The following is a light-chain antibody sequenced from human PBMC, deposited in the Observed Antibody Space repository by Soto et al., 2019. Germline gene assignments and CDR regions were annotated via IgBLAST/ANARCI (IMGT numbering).Light chain of an antibody. CDR1: SSNIGAGYE. Sequence: QSVLTQPPSVSAAPGQRVTISCTGSSSNIGAGYEAHWYQQVPGTAPKLLIYENNNRPSGVPDRFSGSKSGTSASLAITGLQAEDEAEYYCQSYDSSLSGYVFGTGTKVTFL. V-gene: IGLV1-40*01. CDR2: ENN. CDR3: QSYDSSLSGYV. J-gene: IGLJ1*01.